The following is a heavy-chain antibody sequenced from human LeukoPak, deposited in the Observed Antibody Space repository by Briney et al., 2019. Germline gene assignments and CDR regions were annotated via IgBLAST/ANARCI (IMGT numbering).Heavy chain of an antibody. CDR2: ISSSSSYI. CDR1: GFTFSSYS. D-gene: IGHD5-24*01. V-gene: IGHV3-21*01. J-gene: IGHJ4*02. Sequence: PGGSLRLSCAASGFTFSSYSMNWVRQAPGKGLEWVSSISSSSSYIYYADSVKGRFTISRDNAKNSLYLQMNSLRAEGTAVYYCARGGWGMATTYFDYWGQGTLVAVSS. CDR3: ARGGWGMATTYFDY.